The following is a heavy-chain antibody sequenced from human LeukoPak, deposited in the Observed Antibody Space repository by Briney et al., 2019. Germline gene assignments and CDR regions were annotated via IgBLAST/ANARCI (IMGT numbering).Heavy chain of an antibody. V-gene: IGHV4-31*03. CDR3: AWEYYDILTGYWGAFDI. CDR2: IYYSGST. Sequence: SETLSLTCTVSGGSISSGGYYWSWIRQHPGKGLEWIGYIYYSGSTYYNPSLKSRVTISVDTSKNQFSLKLSSVTAADTAVYYCAWEYYDILTGYWGAFDIWGQGTMVTVSS. J-gene: IGHJ3*02. D-gene: IGHD3-9*01. CDR1: GGSISSGGYY.